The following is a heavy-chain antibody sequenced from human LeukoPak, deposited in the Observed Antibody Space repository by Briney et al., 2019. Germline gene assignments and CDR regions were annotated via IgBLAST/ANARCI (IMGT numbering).Heavy chain of an antibody. CDR3: AKGPLTEVAGTTWDY. D-gene: IGHD6-19*01. CDR1: GFTFSNAW. Sequence: GGSLRLSCAASGFTFSNAWMSWVRQAPGKGLEWMEWVANIKYDGSEIYYIDSVRGRFTISRDNAKNSLYLQMSSLRAEDTAVYYCAKGPLTEVAGTTWDYWGQGTLVTVSS. V-gene: IGHV3-7*03. CDR2: IKYDGSEI. J-gene: IGHJ4*02.